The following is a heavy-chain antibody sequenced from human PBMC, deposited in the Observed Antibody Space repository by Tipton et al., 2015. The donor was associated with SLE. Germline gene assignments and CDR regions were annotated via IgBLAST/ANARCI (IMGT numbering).Heavy chain of an antibody. CDR1: GFTFDNYA. V-gene: IGHV3-9*03. J-gene: IGHJ4*02. D-gene: IGHD1-26*01. Sequence: SLRLSCAASGFTFDNYAMHWVRQAPGKGLERVSGISWNSGSVVYADSVKGRFTMSRDIAKNALYLQMNSLRAGDMALYYCVKDMYSGSFLSAILLGFWGQGTLVTVSS. CDR2: ISWNSGSV. CDR3: VKDMYSGSFLSAILLGF.